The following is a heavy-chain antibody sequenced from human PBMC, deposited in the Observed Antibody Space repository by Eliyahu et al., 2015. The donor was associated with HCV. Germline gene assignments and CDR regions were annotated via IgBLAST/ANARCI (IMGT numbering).Heavy chain of an antibody. Sequence: QLQLQESGPGLVKPSETLSLTCTVSGVSISSSSYYWGWIRQPPGKGXAWIGXIYSSGXTYYNPXLKSRVTISVDTSKNQFSLKLSSVXAADTAVYYCASSTRYSSSWYSIGYFDYWGQGTLVTVSS. CDR3: ASSTRYSSSWYSIGYFDY. D-gene: IGHD6-13*01. V-gene: IGHV4-39*01. CDR1: GVSISSSSYY. CDR2: IYSSGXT. J-gene: IGHJ4*02.